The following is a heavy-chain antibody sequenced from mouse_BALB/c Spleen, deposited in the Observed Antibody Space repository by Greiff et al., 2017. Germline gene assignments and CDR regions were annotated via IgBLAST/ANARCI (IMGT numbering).Heavy chain of an antibody. D-gene: IGHD2-1*01. CDR2: ISSGGSA. CDR1: GFTFSSYS. V-gene: IGHV5-6-5*01. CDR3: ERGEDGNLDYFDY. Sequence: EVKLLESGGGLVKPGGSLKLSCAASGFTFSSYSMSWVRQTPEQRLEWVASISSGGSAYYSDSVKGRFTTSIDNDRNILYLQMSSLRSEDTAMYYCERGEDGNLDYFDYWGQGTTLTVSS. J-gene: IGHJ2*01.